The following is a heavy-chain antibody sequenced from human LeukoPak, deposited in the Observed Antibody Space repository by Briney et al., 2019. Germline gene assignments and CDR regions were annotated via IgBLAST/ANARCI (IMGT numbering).Heavy chain of an antibody. J-gene: IGHJ4*02. Sequence: GGSLRLSCAASGFTFSSYAMSWVRQAPGKGLEWVSGISGSGGTTYYADSVRGRFTISRDNSKNTLYLQMNSLRAEDTAVYYCAKGVYYDFWSASYYFDYWGQGTLVTVSS. CDR3: AKGVYYDFWSASYYFDY. D-gene: IGHD3-3*01. CDR2: ISGSGGTT. CDR1: GFTFSSYA. V-gene: IGHV3-23*01.